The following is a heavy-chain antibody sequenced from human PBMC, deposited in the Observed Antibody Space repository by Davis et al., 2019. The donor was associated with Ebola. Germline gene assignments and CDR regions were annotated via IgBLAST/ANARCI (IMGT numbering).Heavy chain of an antibody. Sequence: GESLKISCAASGFTFSDYYMSWIRQAPGKGLEWVSYISGSGGTIYYADSVKGRFTISRDNSKNTLNLQMNSLRAEDTAVYYCAKDGHYDTSGYWDAFDIWGQGTMVTVSS. J-gene: IGHJ3*02. CDR2: ISGSGGTI. V-gene: IGHV3-11*01. CDR1: GFTFSDYY. CDR3: AKDGHYDTSGYWDAFDI. D-gene: IGHD3-22*01.